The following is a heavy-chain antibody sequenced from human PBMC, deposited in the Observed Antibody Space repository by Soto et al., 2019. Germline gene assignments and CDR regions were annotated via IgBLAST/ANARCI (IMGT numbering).Heavy chain of an antibody. J-gene: IGHJ4*02. V-gene: IGHV4-30-2*05. CDR2: IYHSGST. CDR3: ARQVVDGAVAGSGSFDY. D-gene: IGHD3-10*01. CDR1: GGSISSGGYS. Sequence: PSETLSLTCAVSGGSISSGGYSWSWIRQPPGKGLEWIGYIYHSGSTYYSPSLQSRVTISADTSKNQFSLKLRSVTAADTAVYYFARQVVDGAVAGSGSFDYWGQGTLVTVS.